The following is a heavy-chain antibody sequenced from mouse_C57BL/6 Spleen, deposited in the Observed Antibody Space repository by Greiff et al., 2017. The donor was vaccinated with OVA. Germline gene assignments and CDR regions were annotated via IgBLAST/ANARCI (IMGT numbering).Heavy chain of an antibody. Sequence: VKLQESGPELVKPGASVKISCKASGYAFSSSWMNWVKQRPGKGLEWIGRIYPGDGDTNYNGKFKGKATLTADKSSSTAYMQLSSLTSEDSAVYFCARDYYGSSLYFDYWGQGTTLTVSS. CDR3: ARDYYGSSLYFDY. CDR2: IYPGDGDT. V-gene: IGHV1-82*01. CDR1: GYAFSSSW. D-gene: IGHD1-1*01. J-gene: IGHJ2*01.